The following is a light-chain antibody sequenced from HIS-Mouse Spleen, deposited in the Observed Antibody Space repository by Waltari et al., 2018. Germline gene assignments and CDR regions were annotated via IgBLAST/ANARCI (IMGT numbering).Light chain of an antibody. Sequence: QSALTQPASVSGSPGQSITISCTVTSSDVGGYNYVSWYQQHPGKAPKLMIYEVRNRPSGVSNRFSGSKSGNTASLTISGLQAEDEADYYCSSYTSSSTPYVFGTGTKVTVL. J-gene: IGLJ1*01. CDR2: EVR. V-gene: IGLV2-14*01. CDR3: SSYTSSSTPYV. CDR1: SSDVGGYNY.